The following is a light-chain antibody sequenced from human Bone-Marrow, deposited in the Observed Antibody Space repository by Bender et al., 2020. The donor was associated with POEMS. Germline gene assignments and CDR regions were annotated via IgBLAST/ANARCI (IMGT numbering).Light chain of an antibody. V-gene: IGLV2-14*02. Sequence: QSALTQPPSVSGSPGQSVTISCTGTSSDVGSYNVVSWYQENPGKAPKLIIYEVTKRPSGVSNRFSGSKSGNTASLTISGLQAEDEAEFYCSSYTTSSIVVFGGGTKLTVL. CDR3: SSYTTSSIVV. CDR1: SSDVGSYNV. J-gene: IGLJ2*01. CDR2: EVT.